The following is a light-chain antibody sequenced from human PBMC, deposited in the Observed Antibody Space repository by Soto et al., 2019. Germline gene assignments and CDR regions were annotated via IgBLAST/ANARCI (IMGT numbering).Light chain of an antibody. Sequence: EIVMTQSPATLAVSPGERATLSCRASQSVSTNLAWYQQKPGQAPRLLVYGASARATGIPGRFSGSGSGTEFTLTISSLQSEDFAVYYCQQYNTWPPNPTFGGGTKVEIK. CDR3: QQYNTWPPNPT. V-gene: IGKV3-15*01. CDR2: GAS. CDR1: QSVSTN. J-gene: IGKJ4*01.